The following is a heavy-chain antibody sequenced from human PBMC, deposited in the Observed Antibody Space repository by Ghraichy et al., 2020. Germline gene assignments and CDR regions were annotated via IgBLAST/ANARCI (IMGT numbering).Heavy chain of an antibody. Sequence: SETLSLTCTVSGGSISSYHWSWIRQPPGKGLEWIGYIYYSGSTNYNPSLKSRVTISVDTSKNQFSLKLSSVTAADTAVYYCARDRGSGSYYTANNWFDPWGQGTLVTVSS. D-gene: IGHD3-10*01. CDR1: GGSISSYH. CDR3: ARDRGSGSYYTANNWFDP. J-gene: IGHJ5*02. V-gene: IGHV4-59*01. CDR2: IYYSGST.